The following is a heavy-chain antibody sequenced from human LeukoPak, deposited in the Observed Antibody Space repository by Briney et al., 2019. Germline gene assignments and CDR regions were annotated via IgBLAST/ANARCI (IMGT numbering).Heavy chain of an antibody. CDR3: AKGALAVAGTVGY. CDR2: ISWNSGSI. CDR1: GCTFSSYG. J-gene: IGHJ4*02. V-gene: IGHV3-9*01. Sequence: GRSLRLSCAASGCTFSSYGMHWVRQAPGKGLEWVSGISWNSGSIGYADSVKGRFTISRDNAKNSLYLQMNSLRAEDTALYYCAKGALAVAGTVGYWGQGTLVTVSS. D-gene: IGHD6-19*01.